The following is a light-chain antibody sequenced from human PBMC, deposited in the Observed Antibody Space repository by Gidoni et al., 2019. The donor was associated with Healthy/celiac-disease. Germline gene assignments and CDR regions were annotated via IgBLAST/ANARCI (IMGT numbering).Light chain of an antibody. CDR3: AAWDDSLSAHVV. Sequence: QSVLTQPPSASGTPGQRVTISCSGSRSNIGSNYVYWYQQLPGTAPKLLIYRNNQRPSGVPDRFSGSKSGTSASLASSGLRSEDEADYYCAAWDDSLSAHVVFGGGTKLTVL. CDR1: RSNIGSNY. V-gene: IGLV1-47*01. CDR2: RNN. J-gene: IGLJ2*01.